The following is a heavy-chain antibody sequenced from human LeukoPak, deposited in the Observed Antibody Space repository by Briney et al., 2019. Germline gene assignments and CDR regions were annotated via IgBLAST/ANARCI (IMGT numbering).Heavy chain of an antibody. CDR3: ARAGYRAVAGFDY. CDR1: GYTFTSYY. CDR2: INPSGGST. D-gene: IGHD6-19*01. Sequence: ASVKVSCKASGYTFTSYYMHWVRQAPGQGLEWMGIINPSGGSTSYAQKFQGRVTMTRDTSISTAYMELSRLRSDDTAVYYCARAGYRAVAGFDYWGQRTLVTVSS. V-gene: IGHV1-46*01. J-gene: IGHJ4*02.